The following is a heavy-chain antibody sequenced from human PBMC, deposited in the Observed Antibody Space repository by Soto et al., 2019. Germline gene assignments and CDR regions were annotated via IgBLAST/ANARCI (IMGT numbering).Heavy chain of an antibody. D-gene: IGHD2-15*01. CDR1: GYTLTELS. Sequence: GASVKVSCKVSGYTLTELSMHWVRQAPGKGLEWMGGFDSEDGETIYEQKLQGRVTMTEDTSTDTAYMELSSLRSEDTAVYYCATVPPYCSGGSCYRPPPFFDYWGQGTLVTVSS. J-gene: IGHJ4*02. CDR2: FDSEDGET. CDR3: ATVPPYCSGGSCYRPPPFFDY. V-gene: IGHV1-24*01.